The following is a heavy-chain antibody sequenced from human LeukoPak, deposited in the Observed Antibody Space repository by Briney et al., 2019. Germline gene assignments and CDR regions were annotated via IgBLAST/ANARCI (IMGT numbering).Heavy chain of an antibody. CDR1: GGSISSYY. Sequence: PSETQSLTCTVSGGSISSYYWSWIRQPPGKGLEWIGYIYYSGSTNYNPSLKSRVTISVGTSKNQFSLKLRSVTAADTAVYYCAGAIAVADPFDYWGQGTLVTVSS. CDR2: IYYSGST. D-gene: IGHD6-19*01. J-gene: IGHJ4*02. CDR3: AGAIAVADPFDY. V-gene: IGHV4-59*01.